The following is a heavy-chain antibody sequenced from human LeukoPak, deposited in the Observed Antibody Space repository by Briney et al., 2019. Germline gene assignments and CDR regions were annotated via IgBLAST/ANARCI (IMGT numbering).Heavy chain of an antibody. CDR2: IYYSGST. CDR1: GGSISSSSYY. D-gene: IGHD4-17*01. Sequence: SETLSLTCTVSGGSISSSSYYWGWIHQPPGEGLEWIGSIYYSGSTYYNPSLKSRVTISVDTSKNQFSLKLSSVTAADTAVYYCARMVGEYGDFNWFDPWGQGTLVTVSS. CDR3: ARMVGEYGDFNWFDP. V-gene: IGHV4-39*07. J-gene: IGHJ5*02.